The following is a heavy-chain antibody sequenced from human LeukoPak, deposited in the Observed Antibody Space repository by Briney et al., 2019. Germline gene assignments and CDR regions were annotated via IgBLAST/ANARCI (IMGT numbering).Heavy chain of an antibody. D-gene: IGHD2-2*01. J-gene: IGHJ4*02. CDR1: RFTFSSYG. V-gene: IGHV3-30*02. CDR3: AKDLGYCSSTSCYYY. CDR2: IRYDGSNK. Sequence: PGGSLRLSCAASRFTFSSYGMHWVRQAPGKGLEWVAFIRYDGSNKYYADSVKGRFTISRVNSKNTLYLQMNSLRAEDTAVYYCAKDLGYCSSTSCYYYWGQGTLVTVSS.